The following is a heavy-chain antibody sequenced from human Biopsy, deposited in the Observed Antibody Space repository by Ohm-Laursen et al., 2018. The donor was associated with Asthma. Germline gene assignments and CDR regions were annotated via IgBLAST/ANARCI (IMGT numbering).Heavy chain of an antibody. CDR2: INGKSNSI. J-gene: IGHJ4*02. D-gene: IGHD3-22*01. CDR3: ARGDSSNWSHYYFDY. CDR1: GFTFSDYY. Sequence: SLRLSCAATGFTFSDYYMSWIRQAPGKGLEWISYINGKSNSIEYADSVKGRFTISRDNAKNSLYLQMHSLRAEDTAVYYCARGDSSNWSHYYFDYWGQGTLVTVSS. V-gene: IGHV3-11*01.